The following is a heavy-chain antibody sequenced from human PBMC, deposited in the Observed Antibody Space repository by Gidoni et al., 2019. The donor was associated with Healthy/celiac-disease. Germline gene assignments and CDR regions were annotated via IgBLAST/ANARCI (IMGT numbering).Heavy chain of an antibody. CDR1: GGTFSSYA. V-gene: IGHV1-69*01. D-gene: IGHD1-1*01. J-gene: IGHJ6*02. Sequence: QVQLVQSGAEVKKPGSSVKVPCKASGGTFSSYAISWVRQAPGQGLEWMGGIIPIFGTANYAQKFQGRVTITADESTSTAYMELSSLRSEDTAVYYCADGTTGTTEASHYYGMDVWGQGTTVTVSS. CDR3: ADGTTGTTEASHYYGMDV. CDR2: IIPIFGTA.